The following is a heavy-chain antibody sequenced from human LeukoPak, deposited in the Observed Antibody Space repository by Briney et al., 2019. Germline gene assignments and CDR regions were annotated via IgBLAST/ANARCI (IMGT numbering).Heavy chain of an antibody. D-gene: IGHD6-13*01. J-gene: IGHJ4*02. V-gene: IGHV1-18*01. CDR3: ERGSAAPDY. Sequence: GASVKVSCKTSGYTFTNYGLTWVRQAPGQGLEWMGWISPNNGNTNYTQNFQERVTMTTDRSTNTAYMELRSLRSDDTAMYYCERGSAAPDYWGQGTLVSVS. CDR1: GYTFTNYG. CDR2: ISPNNGNT.